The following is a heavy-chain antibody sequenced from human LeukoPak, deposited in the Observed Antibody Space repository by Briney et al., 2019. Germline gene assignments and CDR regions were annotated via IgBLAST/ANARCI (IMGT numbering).Heavy chain of an antibody. Sequence: PSETLSLTCTVSGGSISSSSYYWGWIRQPPGKGLEWIGSIYYSGSTYYNPSLKSRVTISVDTSKNQFSLKLSSVTAADTAVYYCARRPPYYYASGRGGFDYWGQGTLVTVSS. CDR3: ARRPPYYYASGRGGFDY. D-gene: IGHD3-10*01. CDR1: GGSISSSSYY. CDR2: IYYSGST. V-gene: IGHV4-39*07. J-gene: IGHJ4*02.